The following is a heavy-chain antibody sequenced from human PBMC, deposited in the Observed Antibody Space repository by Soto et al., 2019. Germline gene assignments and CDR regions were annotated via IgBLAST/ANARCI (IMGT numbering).Heavy chain of an antibody. V-gene: IGHV3-23*01. Sequence: GGSLRLSCAAPGFTFSSYAMSWVRQAPGKGLEWVSAISGSGGSTYYADSVKGRFTISRDNSKNTLYLQMNSLRAEDTAVYYCAKVGSAWPYNWFDPWGQGTLVTVS. J-gene: IGHJ5*02. CDR1: GFTFSSYA. CDR2: ISGSGGST. CDR3: AKVGSAWPYNWFDP.